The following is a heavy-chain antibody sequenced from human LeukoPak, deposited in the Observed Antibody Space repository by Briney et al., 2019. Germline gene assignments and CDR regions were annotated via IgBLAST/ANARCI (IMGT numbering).Heavy chain of an antibody. CDR3: AKESTGYSSGWGLDY. Sequence: GGSLRLSCAASGFTFDDYAMHWVRQAPGKGLEWVSGISWNSGSIGYADSVKGRFTISRDNAKNSLYLQMNSLRAEDTALYYCAKESTGYSSGWGLDYWGQGTLVTVSS. CDR1: GFTFDDYA. J-gene: IGHJ4*02. D-gene: IGHD6-19*01. CDR2: ISWNSGSI. V-gene: IGHV3-9*01.